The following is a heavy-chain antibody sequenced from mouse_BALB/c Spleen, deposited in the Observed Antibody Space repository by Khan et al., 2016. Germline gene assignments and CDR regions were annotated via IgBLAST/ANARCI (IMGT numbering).Heavy chain of an antibody. Sequence: QIQLVQSEPELKKPGETVKISCKASGYTFTNYGMNWVKQAPGKGLKWMGWINTYTGESTYADDFKGRFAISLQTSASTAYLQINNLKSEDTAAYFCAIGGDYGGFASWGQGTLVTVSA. CDR2: INTYTGES. J-gene: IGHJ3*01. D-gene: IGHD2-13*01. V-gene: IGHV9-3-1*01. CDR1: GYTFTNYG. CDR3: AIGGDYGGFAS.